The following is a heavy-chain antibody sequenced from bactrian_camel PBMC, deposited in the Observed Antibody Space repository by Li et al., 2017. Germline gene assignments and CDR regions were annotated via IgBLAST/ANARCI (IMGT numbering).Heavy chain of an antibody. CDR3: VQDRRHVGVPCPRDY. Sequence: QLVESGGGSIEAGGSLRLSCVASGSAVYTYTMGWFRQAPGKQREGVAAVSPGGVSSVYADSVKGRFTASLNAVYLQMNNLNPDDTGVYHCVQDRRHVGVPCPRDYWGPGTQVTVS. V-gene: IGHV3S1*01. CDR1: GSAVYTYT. J-gene: IGHJ4*01. CDR2: VSPGGVSS.